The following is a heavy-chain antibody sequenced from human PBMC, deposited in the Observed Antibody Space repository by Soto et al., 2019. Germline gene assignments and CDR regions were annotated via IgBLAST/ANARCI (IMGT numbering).Heavy chain of an antibody. CDR2: MNPNSGNT. D-gene: IGHD6-13*01. CDR3: ARDLYGSSCYGYTWFVP. J-gene: IGHJ5*02. V-gene: IGHV1-8*01. Sequence: ASVKVSCKASGYTFTSYDINWVRQATGQGLEWMGWMNPNSGNTGYAQKFQGRVTMTRNTSISTAYMELSSLRSEDTAVYYCARDLYGSSCYGYTWFVPWGQGTLVTVSS. CDR1: GYTFTSYD.